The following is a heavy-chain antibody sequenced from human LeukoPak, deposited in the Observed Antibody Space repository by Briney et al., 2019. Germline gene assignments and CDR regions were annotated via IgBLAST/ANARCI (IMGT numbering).Heavy chain of an antibody. J-gene: IGHJ6*04. CDR3: ARQSRHGYV. Sequence: GASVKVSCNASGYTFTGYYKHWVRQPHAQGLDWMGRINPNSGGTNYAQTFQDSVTITTDTSISTPYMQLSMLRSDATAADYYARQSRHGYVWGKRTTVTVSS. CDR2: INPNSGGT. CDR1: GYTFTGYY. V-gene: IGHV1-2*06.